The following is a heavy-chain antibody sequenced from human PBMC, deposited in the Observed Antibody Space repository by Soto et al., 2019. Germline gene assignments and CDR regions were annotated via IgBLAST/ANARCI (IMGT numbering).Heavy chain of an antibody. CDR2: ISYDGSNK. CDR1: GFTFSSYA. V-gene: IGHV3-30-3*01. D-gene: IGHD6-13*01. Sequence: QVQLVESGGGVVQPGRSLRLSCAASGFTFSSYAMHWVRQAPGKGLEWVAVISYDGSNKYYADSVKGRFTITRDNSKNRLYLQMKSLRAEDTAVYYCAGEGPQLAQGPWYFELWGRGTLVTVSS. J-gene: IGHJ2*01. CDR3: AGEGPQLAQGPWYFEL.